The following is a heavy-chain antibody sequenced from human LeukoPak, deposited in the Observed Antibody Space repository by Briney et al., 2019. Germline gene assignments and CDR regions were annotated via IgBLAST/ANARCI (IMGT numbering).Heavy chain of an antibody. V-gene: IGHV1-2*02. CDR3: ASERRLVPADPIEYYYYYMDV. Sequence: VASVKVSCNASGYTFTGYYMHWVRQAPGQGLGLMGWINPNSDGTNDAQKFQGRVTMTRDTSISTAYMELSRLRSDDTALYYCASERRLVPADPIEYYYYYMDVWGKGTRSPSP. CDR2: INPNSDGT. J-gene: IGHJ6*03. CDR1: GYTFTGYY. D-gene: IGHD2-2*01.